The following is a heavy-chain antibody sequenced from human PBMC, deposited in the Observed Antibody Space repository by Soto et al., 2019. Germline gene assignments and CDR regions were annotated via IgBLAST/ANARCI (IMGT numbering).Heavy chain of an antibody. D-gene: IGHD4-17*01. Sequence: SETLSLTCGVSGDTISTGGYSWAWIRQPPGKALEWIGYIYYSGNPYYNPSLKSRVIISVDTSKNQFSLKLTSVSAEDTAVYYCATMGTPVTGLYYFDSWGQGTLVTSPQ. CDR3: ATMGTPVTGLYYFDS. CDR2: IYYSGNP. J-gene: IGHJ4*02. V-gene: IGHV4-30-2*05. CDR1: GDTISTGGYS.